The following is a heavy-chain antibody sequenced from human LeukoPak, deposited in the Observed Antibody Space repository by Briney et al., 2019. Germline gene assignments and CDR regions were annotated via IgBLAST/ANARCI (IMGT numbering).Heavy chain of an antibody. CDR2: ISGSGGST. CDR1: GFTFSSYA. CDR3: ARYDYGGKAFDY. Sequence: GGSLRLSCAASGFTFSSYAMSWVRQAPGKGLEWVSAISGSGGSTYYADSVKGRFTISRHNSKNTLYLQMNSLRAEDTAVYYCARYDYGGKAFDYWGQGTLVTVSS. J-gene: IGHJ4*02. V-gene: IGHV3-23*01. D-gene: IGHD4-17*01.